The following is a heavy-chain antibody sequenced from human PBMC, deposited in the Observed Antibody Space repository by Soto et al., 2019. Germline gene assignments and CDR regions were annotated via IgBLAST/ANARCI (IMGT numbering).Heavy chain of an antibody. V-gene: IGHV4-59*01. CDR3: AALGRYCSSTSCYKGWFDP. Sequence: SETLSLTCTVSGGSISSYYWSWIRQPPGKGLEWIGYIYYSGSTNYNPSLKSRVTISVDTSKNQFSLKLSSVTAADTAVYYCAALGRYCSSTSCYKGWFDPWGQGTLVTVSS. CDR2: IYYSGST. J-gene: IGHJ5*02. D-gene: IGHD2-2*02. CDR1: GGSISSYY.